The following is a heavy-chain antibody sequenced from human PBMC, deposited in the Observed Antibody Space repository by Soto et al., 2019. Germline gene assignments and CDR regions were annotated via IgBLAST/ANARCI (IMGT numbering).Heavy chain of an antibody. CDR1: GGSFSGYQ. J-gene: IGHJ6*03. V-gene: IGHV4-34*02. CDR3: ARGLILWFGELSRRGGYYYYMAV. Sequence: QVQLQQWGAGLLKPSETLSLTCAVYGGSFSGYQWSWIRQTPGKGLEWIGGINDSGDINYNPSLKSRVTILVDAAKKQISLKLSSVTAADTAVYYCARGLILWFGELSRRGGYYYYMAVWGKGTTVTVSS. D-gene: IGHD3-10*01. CDR2: INDSGDI.